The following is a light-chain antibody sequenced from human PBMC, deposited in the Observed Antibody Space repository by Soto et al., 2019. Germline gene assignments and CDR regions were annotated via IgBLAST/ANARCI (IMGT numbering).Light chain of an antibody. J-gene: IGKJ2*01. CDR1: EILSPTY. V-gene: IGKV3-20*01. CDR3: HQYGNSPYT. Sequence: NMLTQSPGTLSLSPGETATLSCRATEILSPTYIAWYQQKPGQAPRLLIYGASNRATGIPDRFSGSGSGTDFRLTISSLEPEDVAVYYCHQYGNSPYTFGQGTKVLIK. CDR2: GAS.